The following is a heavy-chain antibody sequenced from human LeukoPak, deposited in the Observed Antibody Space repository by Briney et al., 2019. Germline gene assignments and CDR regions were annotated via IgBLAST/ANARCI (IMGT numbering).Heavy chain of an antibody. CDR1: GGTFTSYA. D-gene: IGHD6-19*01. J-gene: IGHJ4*02. CDR2: IIPIFGTA. CDR3: ARVGRGSGWYDVDY. V-gene: IGHV1-69*01. Sequence: SVKVSCKASGGTFTSYAISWVRQAPGQGREWMGGIIPIFGTANYAQKFQGRVTITADESTSTAYMELSSLRSEDTAVYYCARVGRGSGWYDVDYWGQGTLVTVSS.